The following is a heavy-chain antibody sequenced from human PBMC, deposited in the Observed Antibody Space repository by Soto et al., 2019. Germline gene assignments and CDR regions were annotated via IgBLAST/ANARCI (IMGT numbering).Heavy chain of an antibody. J-gene: IGHJ5*02. D-gene: IGHD2-15*01. CDR2: MNPNSGET. Sequence: ASVKVSCKTSGYTFTDYDINWVRQATGQGLEWIGWMNPNSGETGYAQKFQGRVTMTRSASLSTAYLELSSLRAEDTAVYCCARVAVAARPRWYNWFDPWGQGTMVTVSS. CDR1: GYTFTDYD. CDR3: ARVAVAARPRWYNWFDP. V-gene: IGHV1-8*01.